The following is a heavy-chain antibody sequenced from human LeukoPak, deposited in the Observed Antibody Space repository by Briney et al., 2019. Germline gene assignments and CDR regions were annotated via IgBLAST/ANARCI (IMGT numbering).Heavy chain of an antibody. V-gene: IGHV3-23*01. CDR2: ISGSSGST. Sequence: GGSLRLSCAASGFTFSSYAMSWVRQAPGKGLEWVSDISGSSGSTYYADSVKGRFTISRDNSKNTLYLQMNSLRAEDTAVYYCAKDRKGPNWNYVKSIFDPWGQGTLVTVSS. D-gene: IGHD1-7*01. CDR1: GFTFSSYA. CDR3: AKDRKGPNWNYVKSIFDP. J-gene: IGHJ5*02.